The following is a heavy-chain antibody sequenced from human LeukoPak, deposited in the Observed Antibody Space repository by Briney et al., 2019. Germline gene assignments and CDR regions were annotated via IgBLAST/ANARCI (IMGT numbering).Heavy chain of an antibody. CDR3: ARDLWHIARYGHYMDV. CDR1: GGSISGSTYY. J-gene: IGHJ6*03. V-gene: IGHV3-21*01. Sequence: ETLSLTCTVSGGSISGSTYYWAWIRQAPGKGLEWVSFISSSSSYIYYADSVKGRFTISRDNAKNSLYLQMNSLRAEDTAVYYCARDLWHIARYGHYMDVWGKGTTVTISS. CDR2: ISSSSSYI. D-gene: IGHD2-21*01.